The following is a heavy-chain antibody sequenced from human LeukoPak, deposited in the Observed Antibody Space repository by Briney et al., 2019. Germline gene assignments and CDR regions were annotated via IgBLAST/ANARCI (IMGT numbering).Heavy chain of an antibody. J-gene: IGHJ4*02. CDR2: IYYSGST. CDR1: GGSISSGGYY. D-gene: IGHD4-23*01. Sequence: SQTLSLTCTVSGGSISSGGYYWSWIRQHPGKGLEWIGYIYYSGSTYYNPSLKSRVTISVDTSKNQFSLRLSSVTAADTAVYYCARGTTVVTIIGYWGQGTLVTVSS. CDR3: ARGTTVVTIIGY. V-gene: IGHV4-31*03.